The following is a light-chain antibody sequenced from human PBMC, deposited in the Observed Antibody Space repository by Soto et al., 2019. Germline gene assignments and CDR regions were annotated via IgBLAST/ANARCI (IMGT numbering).Light chain of an antibody. CDR3: QQYSNWPYT. J-gene: IGKJ2*01. V-gene: IGKV3-15*01. CDR1: QSVSSK. Sequence: EIVMTQSPATLSLSPGERVTLSCRASQSVSSKLAWYQQKPGQAPRLLIYGASIRATDIPARFSGSWSGTEFTLTISRLQSEDFAIFYCQQYSNWPYTFGQGTKLEIK. CDR2: GAS.